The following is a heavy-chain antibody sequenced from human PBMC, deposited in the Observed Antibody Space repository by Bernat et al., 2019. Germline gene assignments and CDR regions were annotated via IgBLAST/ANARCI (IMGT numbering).Heavy chain of an antibody. CDR3: ARHSGAWSYFDY. CDR2: IYYSGST. Sequence: QVQLQESGPGLVKPSETLSLTCTVSGGSMNSYYWSWIRQPPGKGLEWIGDIYYSGSTNYNPSLKSRVTISVDTSKNQFSLKLRSVTAADTAVYYCARHSGAWSYFDYWGQGTLVTVSS. D-gene: IGHD6-19*01. CDR1: GGSMNSYY. J-gene: IGHJ4*02. V-gene: IGHV4-59*08.